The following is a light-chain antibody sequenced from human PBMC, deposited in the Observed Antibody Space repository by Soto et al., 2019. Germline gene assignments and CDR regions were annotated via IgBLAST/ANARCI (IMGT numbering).Light chain of an antibody. J-gene: IGKJ1*01. CDR2: DAS. Sequence: EIVLTQSPATLSLSPGERATLSCRASQSVSSYLVWYQQKPGQAPRLLISDASNRATGIPARFSGSGSGADFTLTISSLEPEDFATYYCQQSYSTPRTFGQGTKVEIK. CDR3: QQSYSTPRT. V-gene: IGKV3-11*01. CDR1: QSVSSY.